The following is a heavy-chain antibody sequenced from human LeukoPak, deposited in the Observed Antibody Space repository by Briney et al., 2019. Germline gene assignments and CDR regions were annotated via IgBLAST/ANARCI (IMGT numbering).Heavy chain of an antibody. CDR1: GFTLSSAV. V-gene: IGHV3-23*01. D-gene: IGHD6-19*01. CDR2: ISGSGGST. Sequence: GRSLRLSCAASGFTLSSAVMSWVRQAPGKGLEWVSGISGSGGSTYYTDSVKGRFTISRDNSKNTLYLQLNSLRAEDTAVYYCAKGSIAVAGRYYFDYWGQGTLVTVSS. J-gene: IGHJ4*02. CDR3: AKGSIAVAGRYYFDY.